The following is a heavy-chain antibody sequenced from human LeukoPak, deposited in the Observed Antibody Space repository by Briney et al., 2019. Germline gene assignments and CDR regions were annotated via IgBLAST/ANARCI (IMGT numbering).Heavy chain of an antibody. CDR3: ARGITRYYFDY. V-gene: IGHV3-11*06. Sequence: SGGSLRLSCAASGFTFSDYYMSWIRQAPGKGLEWVSYISSGSSYTNYADSVKGRFTISRDNAKNSLYLQMNSLRAEDTAVYYCARGITRYYFDYWGQGTLVTVSS. D-gene: IGHD3-10*01. CDR2: ISSGSSYT. CDR1: GFTFSDYY. J-gene: IGHJ4*02.